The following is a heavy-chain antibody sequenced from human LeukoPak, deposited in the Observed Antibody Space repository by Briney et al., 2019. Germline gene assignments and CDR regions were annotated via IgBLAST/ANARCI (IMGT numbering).Heavy chain of an antibody. CDR2: ISGSGGST. V-gene: IGHV3-23*01. D-gene: IGHD7-27*01. CDR3: AKDGGLWVSAHWGDS. Sequence: GGSLRLSCAASGFTFSSYAMSWVRQAPGKGLEWVSAISGSGGSTYYADSAKGRFTISRDNSKNTLYLQMNSLRAEDTAVYYCAKDGGLWVSAHWGDSWGRGTLVTVSS. J-gene: IGHJ4*02. CDR1: GFTFSSYA.